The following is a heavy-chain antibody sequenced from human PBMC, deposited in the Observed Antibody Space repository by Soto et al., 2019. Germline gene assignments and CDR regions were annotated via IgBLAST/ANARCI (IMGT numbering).Heavy chain of an antibody. CDR1: GFIFKNFG. V-gene: IGHV3-30*03. Sequence: GGSLRLSCAASGFIFKNFGMHWVRRAPGKGLEWVAVISGDGNDKYYPDSMKGRFTISRDNFNNTLYLQLNSLRPEDTAVYHCVQGASTAHQPLDSWGQGVLVTVSS. CDR3: VQGASTAHQPLDS. CDR2: ISGDGNDK. J-gene: IGHJ4*02. D-gene: IGHD1-26*01.